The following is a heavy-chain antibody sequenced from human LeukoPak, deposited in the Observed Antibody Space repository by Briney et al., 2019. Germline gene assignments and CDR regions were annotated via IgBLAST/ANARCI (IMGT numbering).Heavy chain of an antibody. J-gene: IGHJ4*02. CDR1: GGSISSSSSTYH. CDR3: ARLLYDYWSGSYYYLDY. Sequence: SETLSLTCTVSGGSISSSSSTYHWGWIRQPPGGGLEWIGSIYYSGSTHYNPSLKSRVTISVDMSKNQFSLKLSSVTAADTAVYYCARLLYDYWSGSYYYLDYWGQGTLVTVSS. V-gene: IGHV4-39*07. D-gene: IGHD3-3*01. CDR2: IYYSGST.